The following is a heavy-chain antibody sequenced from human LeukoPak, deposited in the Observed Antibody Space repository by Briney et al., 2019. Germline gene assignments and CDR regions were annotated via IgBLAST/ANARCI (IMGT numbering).Heavy chain of an antibody. CDR3: AELGITMIGGV. D-gene: IGHD3-10*02. CDR1: EFTFSTYS. Sequence: GGSLRLSCAASEFTFSTYSMNWVRQAPGKGLEWVSYISSSGGTIYYADSVKGRFTISRDNAKNSLYLQMNSLRAEDTAVYYCAELGITMIGGVWGKGTTVTISS. J-gene: IGHJ6*04. CDR2: ISSSGGTI. V-gene: IGHV3-48*04.